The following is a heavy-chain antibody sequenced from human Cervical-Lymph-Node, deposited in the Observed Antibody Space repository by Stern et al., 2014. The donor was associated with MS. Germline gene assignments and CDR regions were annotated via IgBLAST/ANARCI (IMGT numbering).Heavy chain of an antibody. CDR2: INTNTGNP. Sequence: VQLVESGSELKKSGASVTVSCKASGYTFTSYAMNWVRQAPGQGLEWMGWINTNTGNPTYAQGFTGRFVFSVDASVSTAYLQISSLKAEDTAVYYCARGAYRCSSWYRMYYFDYWGQGTLVTVSS. CDR1: GYTFTSYA. V-gene: IGHV7-4-1*02. CDR3: ARGAYRCSSWYRMYYFDY. J-gene: IGHJ4*02. D-gene: IGHD6-13*01.